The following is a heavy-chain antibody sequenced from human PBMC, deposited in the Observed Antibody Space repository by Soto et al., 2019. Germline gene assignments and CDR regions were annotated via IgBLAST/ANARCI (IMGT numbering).Heavy chain of an antibody. V-gene: IGHV4-4*02. J-gene: IGHJ5*02. CDR3: ARVLRGWFDP. CDR2: ISHSGIT. CDR1: GGSITSANW. Sequence: SETLSLTCAVSGGSITSANWWTWVRQPPGGGLEWIGEISHSGITNYKASLKSRVTTSVDKTKNDVSLKLTSVTAADTAVYYCARVLRGWFDPWGQGTPVTVSS.